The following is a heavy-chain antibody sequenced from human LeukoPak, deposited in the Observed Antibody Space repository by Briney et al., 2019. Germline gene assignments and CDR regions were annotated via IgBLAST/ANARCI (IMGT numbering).Heavy chain of an antibody. D-gene: IGHD6-13*01. V-gene: IGHV3-11*01. Sequence: PGGSLRLSCAASGFTLSDYYMSWIRQAPGKGLEWVSYISSSGSTIYYADSVKGRFTISRDNAKNSLYLQMNSLRAEDTAVYYCARGGSSSWQSQFDPWGQGTLVTVSS. CDR3: ARGGSSSWQSQFDP. J-gene: IGHJ5*02. CDR1: GFTLSDYY. CDR2: ISSSGSTI.